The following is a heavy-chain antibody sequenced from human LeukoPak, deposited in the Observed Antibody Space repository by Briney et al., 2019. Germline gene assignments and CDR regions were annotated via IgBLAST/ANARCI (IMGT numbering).Heavy chain of an antibody. V-gene: IGHV3-21*01. CDR2: ISSSISYI. CDR1: GFTFSSYS. D-gene: IGHD6-19*01. Sequence: GGSLRLSCAASGFTFSSYSMNWVRQAPGKGLEWVSSISSSISYIYYADSVKGRFTISRDNAKNSLYQRMNSLRDEDTAVYYCARNSEWLVVGYYYYYMDVWGKGTTVTVSS. J-gene: IGHJ6*03. CDR3: ARNSEWLVVGYYYYYMDV.